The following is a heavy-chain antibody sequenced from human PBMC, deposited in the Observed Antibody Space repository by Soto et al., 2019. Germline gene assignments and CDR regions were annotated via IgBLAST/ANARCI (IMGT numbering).Heavy chain of an antibody. D-gene: IGHD1-26*01. Sequence: EVPLVESGGGLVKPGGSLRLSCAASGFNFNNAWMTWVRQAPGKGLEWVGRIKSKKDGEIKDYAEPVKGRVTISRDDSENTVYLQMNSLRTEDTAVYYCTKGAPEGTFFDYWGQGTLVTVSS. CDR2: IKSKKDGEIK. CDR3: TKGAPEGTFFDY. CDR1: GFNFNNAW. J-gene: IGHJ4*02. V-gene: IGHV3-15*05.